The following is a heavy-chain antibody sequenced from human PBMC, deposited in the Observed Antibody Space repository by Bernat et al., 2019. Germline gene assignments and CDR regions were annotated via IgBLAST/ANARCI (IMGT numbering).Heavy chain of an antibody. Sequence: EVQLVESGGGLVQPGGSLRLSCAASGFTFSSYWMHWVRQAPGKGLVWVSRINSDGSSTSYADSVKGRFTSSRDNAKNTLYLQMNSLRAEDTAVYYCARVEMATDYSVNDYWGQGTLVTVSS. J-gene: IGHJ4*02. V-gene: IGHV3-74*01. CDR2: INSDGSST. D-gene: IGHD5-24*01. CDR3: ARVEMATDYSVNDY. CDR1: GFTFSSYW.